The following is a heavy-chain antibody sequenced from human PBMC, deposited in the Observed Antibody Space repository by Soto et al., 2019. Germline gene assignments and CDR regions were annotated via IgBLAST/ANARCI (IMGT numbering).Heavy chain of an antibody. Sequence: QVQLVQSGAEVKKPGSSVKVSCKASGGTFSSYAISWVRQAPGQGLEWMGGIITISGTANYAQKFQGRVTITAVESTSTAYMELSSLRSEDTAVYYCARSQGSSTSLEIYYYYYYGMDVWGQGTTVTVSS. CDR2: IITISGTA. CDR3: ARSQGSSTSLEIYYYYYYGMDV. V-gene: IGHV1-69*01. D-gene: IGHD2-2*01. CDR1: GGTFSSYA. J-gene: IGHJ6*02.